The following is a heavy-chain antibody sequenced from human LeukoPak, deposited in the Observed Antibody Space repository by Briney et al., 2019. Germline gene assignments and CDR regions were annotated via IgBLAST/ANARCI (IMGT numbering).Heavy chain of an antibody. V-gene: IGHV4-34*01. CDR3: ARGSTVTSNWFDP. CDR1: GGSFSGYY. D-gene: IGHD4-17*01. CDR2: INHSGST. J-gene: IGHJ5*02. Sequence: SETLSLTCAVYGGSFSGYYWSWIRQPPGKGLEWIGEINHSGSTNYNPSLKSRLTISVDTSKSQFSLKLSSVTAADTAVYYCARGSTVTSNWFDPWGQGTLVTVSS.